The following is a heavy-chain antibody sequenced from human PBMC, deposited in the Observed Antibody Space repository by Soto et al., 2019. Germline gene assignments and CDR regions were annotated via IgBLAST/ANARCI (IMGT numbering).Heavy chain of an antibody. Sequence: LRLSCAASGFTFSSHLMHWVRQAPGQGLEWVSGISGIGGGGSTFYTGSVKGRFTISRDNSKNTLYLQMSSLRVEDTAIYYCAQTWGSYREVFDYWGHGTLVTVSS. CDR2: ISGIGGGGST. J-gene: IGHJ4*01. D-gene: IGHD3-16*02. CDR3: AQTWGSYREVFDY. CDR1: GFTFSSHL. V-gene: IGHV3-23*01.